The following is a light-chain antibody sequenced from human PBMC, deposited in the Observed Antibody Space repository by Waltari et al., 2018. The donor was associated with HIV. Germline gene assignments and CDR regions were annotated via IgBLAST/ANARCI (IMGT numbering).Light chain of an antibody. CDR2: AAS. V-gene: IGKV1-16*02. J-gene: IGKJ1*01. Sequence: DIQMTQSPSSLSASVGDRVTITFRASQGISSYLAWFQQKPGKAPKSLIYAASRLQSGVPSKFSGSGSGTDFTLTISSLQPEYFATYYCQQYNSYPWTFGQGTKVEIK. CDR3: QQYNSYPWT. CDR1: QGISSY.